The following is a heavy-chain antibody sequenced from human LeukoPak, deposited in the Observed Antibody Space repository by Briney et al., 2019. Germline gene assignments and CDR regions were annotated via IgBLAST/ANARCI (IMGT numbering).Heavy chain of an antibody. Sequence: ASVKVSCKASGYTFTGYYMHWVRQAPGQGLEWMGWINPNSGGTNYAQKFQGRVTMTRDTSISTAYMDLSRLKSDDTAVYYCARGNYGFWSGYFGAFDIWGQGTMVTVSS. CDR2: INPNSGGT. CDR1: GYTFTGYY. D-gene: IGHD3-3*01. CDR3: ARGNYGFWSGYFGAFDI. V-gene: IGHV1-2*02. J-gene: IGHJ3*02.